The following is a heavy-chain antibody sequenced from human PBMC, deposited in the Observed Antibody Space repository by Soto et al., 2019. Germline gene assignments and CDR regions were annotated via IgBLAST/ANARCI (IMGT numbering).Heavy chain of an antibody. J-gene: IGHJ3*02. Sequence: SETLSLTCTVSGGSISRYYWSWIRQPAGKGLEWIGRIYTSGSTNYNPSLKSRVTMSVDTSKNQFSLNLSSVTAAADTAVYYCARDRITLANDAFVIWGPGTMVTGSS. CDR3: ARDRITLANDAFVI. CDR2: IYTSGST. CDR1: GGSISRYY. V-gene: IGHV4-4*07. D-gene: IGHD3-10*01.